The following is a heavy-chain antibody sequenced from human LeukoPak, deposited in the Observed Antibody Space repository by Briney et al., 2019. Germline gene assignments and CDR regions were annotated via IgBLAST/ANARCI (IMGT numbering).Heavy chain of an antibody. CDR2: VSDTGRKR. J-gene: IGHJ4*02. Sequence: PGGSLRLSCVASGFSFDTYAMSWVRQPPGKGLEWVSGVSDTGRKRHYTDSVKGRFTISRDNSKNTLHLQMNSLRAEDTALYFCAKDHDNGDYYYYFDSWGQGTLATVSS. V-gene: IGHV3-23*01. D-gene: IGHD2-21*02. CDR1: GFSFDTYA. CDR3: AKDHDNGDYYYYFDS.